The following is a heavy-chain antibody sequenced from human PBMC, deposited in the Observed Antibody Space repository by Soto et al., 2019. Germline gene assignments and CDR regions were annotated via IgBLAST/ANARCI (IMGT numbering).Heavy chain of an antibody. CDR3: AKDHGPFQFDI. V-gene: IGHV3-11*01. J-gene: IGHJ3*02. Sequence: GGSLRLSCAVSGFSVSTNYMSWARQAPGKGLEWVSYISSSGSTIYYADSVKGRFTISRDNAKNSLYLQMNSLRAEDTAVYYCAKDHGPFQFDIWGQGTTVTVSS. CDR1: GFSVSTNY. CDR2: ISSSGSTI.